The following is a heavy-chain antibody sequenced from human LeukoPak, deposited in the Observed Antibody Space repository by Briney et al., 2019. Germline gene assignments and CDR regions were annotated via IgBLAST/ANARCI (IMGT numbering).Heavy chain of an antibody. CDR2: ISPNTGDA. D-gene: IGHD3-10*01. CDR3: ARGEFGQALDY. J-gene: IGHJ4*02. CDR1: GYAFNAYY. Sequence: ASVKVSCKASGYAFNAYYIHWVRQAPGRGLEWMGWISPNTGDANYAQNFRDRVTMTRDTSISTAYLELRRLRSDDTAVFFCARGEFGQALDYWGQGTLVSVSS. V-gene: IGHV1-2*02.